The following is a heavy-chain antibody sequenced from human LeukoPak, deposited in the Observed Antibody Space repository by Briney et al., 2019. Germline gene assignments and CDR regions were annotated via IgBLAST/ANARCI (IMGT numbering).Heavy chain of an antibody. CDR3: ASTHDYGDYGGFDP. Sequence: PSETLSLTCTVSGGSISSYYWSWIRQPPGKGLEWIGYIYYSGSTNYNPSLKSRVTISVDTSKNQFSLKLSSVTAADTAVYYCASTHDYGDYGGFDPWGQGTLVTVSS. D-gene: IGHD4-17*01. CDR1: GGSISSYY. J-gene: IGHJ5*02. V-gene: IGHV4-59*08. CDR2: IYYSGST.